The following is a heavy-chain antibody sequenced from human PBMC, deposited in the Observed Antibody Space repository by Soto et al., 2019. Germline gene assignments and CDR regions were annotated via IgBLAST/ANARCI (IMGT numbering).Heavy chain of an antibody. CDR3: ARDLAVGLVDY. CDR2: ISAYNGNT. CDR1: GYTFTSYG. V-gene: IGHV1-18*01. J-gene: IGHJ4*02. D-gene: IGHD6-19*01. Sequence: QVQLVQSGAEVKKPGASVKVSCKASGYTFTSYGISWVRQAPGQGLEWMGWISAYNGNTKYAQKLQGRVTMTTDTSAGTAYMEVRSLRSDDTAVYYCARDLAVGLVDYWGQGALVTVSS.